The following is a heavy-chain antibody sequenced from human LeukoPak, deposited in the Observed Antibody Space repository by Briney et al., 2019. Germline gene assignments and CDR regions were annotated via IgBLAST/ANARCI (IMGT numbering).Heavy chain of an antibody. CDR3: AKDSYSKGDF. Sequence: PGGSLRLSFAASGFTFSYHWMTWVRQAPGKGLEWVANIKNDGAVKNYEDSVKGRFTISRDNAKNSLYLQMNSLRAEDTAVYYCAKDSYSKGDFWGQGVLVTVSS. J-gene: IGHJ4*02. CDR2: IKNDGAVK. V-gene: IGHV3-7*01. D-gene: IGHD6-13*01. CDR1: GFTFSYHW.